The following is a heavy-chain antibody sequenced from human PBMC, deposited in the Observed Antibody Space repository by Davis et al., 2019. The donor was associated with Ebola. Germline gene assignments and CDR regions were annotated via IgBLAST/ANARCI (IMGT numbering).Heavy chain of an antibody. CDR3: AKVWWVCSSTSCYTSDY. J-gene: IGHJ4*02. D-gene: IGHD2-2*02. CDR1: GFTFSSYG. CDR2: IWYDGSNK. Sequence: PGGSLRLSCAASGFTFSSYGMHWVRQAPGKGLEWVAVIWYDGSNKYYADSVKGRFTISRDNSKNTLYLQMNSLRAEDTAVYYCAKVWWVCSSTSCYTSDYWGQGTLVTVSS. V-gene: IGHV3-33*06.